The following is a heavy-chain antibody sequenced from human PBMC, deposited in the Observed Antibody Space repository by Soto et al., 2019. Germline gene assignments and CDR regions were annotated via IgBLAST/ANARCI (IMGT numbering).Heavy chain of an antibody. CDR2: ISAYNGNT. D-gene: IGHD4-17*01. Sequence: VASVKFSCKASGYTFTSYGISWVRQAPGQVLECMVWISAYNGNTNXXXKLQGRVXXTTDTSTSTAXMELRXLRSDDTGVYYCARDEPTVTSHDYWVQGTLVTVSS. CDR1: GYTFTSYG. J-gene: IGHJ4*02. V-gene: IGHV1-18*01. CDR3: ARDEPTVTSHDY.